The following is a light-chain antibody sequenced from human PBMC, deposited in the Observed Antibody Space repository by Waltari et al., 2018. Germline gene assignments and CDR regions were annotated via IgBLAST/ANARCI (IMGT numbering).Light chain of an antibody. V-gene: IGKV3-11*01. CDR3: QQRSN. J-gene: IGKJ3*01. Sequence: EIVLTQSPATRSLSPGERATLSCRASQSVSSYVAWYQQKPGQAPRLLIYDASNRATGFPARFSGSGSGTDFTLTISSLEPEDFAVYYCQQRSNFGPGTKVDIK. CDR2: DAS. CDR1: QSVSSY.